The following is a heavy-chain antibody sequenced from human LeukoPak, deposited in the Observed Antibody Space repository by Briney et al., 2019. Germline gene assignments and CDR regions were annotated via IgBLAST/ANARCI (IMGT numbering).Heavy chain of an antibody. CDR1: GGSISSYY. D-gene: IGHD4-17*01. J-gene: IGHJ3*02. Sequence: SETLSLTCTVSGGSISSYYWSWIRQPAGKGLEWIGRIYTSGSTNYNPSLKSRVTMSVDTSKNQFSLKLSSVTAADTAVYYCAGGVGWTTTVTTHDAFDIWGQGTMVTVFS. CDR3: AGGVGWTTTVTTHDAFDI. CDR2: IYTSGST. V-gene: IGHV4-4*07.